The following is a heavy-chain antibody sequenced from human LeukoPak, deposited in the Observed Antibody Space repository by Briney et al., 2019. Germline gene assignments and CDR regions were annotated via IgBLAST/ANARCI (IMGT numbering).Heavy chain of an antibody. V-gene: IGHV4-38-2*02. D-gene: IGHD6-13*01. CDR3: ARQQVDIAAAGKNWFDP. CDR2: IYHSGST. Sequence: PSQTLSLTCTVSGYSISSGYYWGWIRQPPGKGLEWIGSIYHSGSTYYNPSLKSRVTISVDTSKNQFSLKLSSVTAADTAVYYCARQQVDIAAAGKNWFDPWGQGTLVTVSS. CDR1: GYSISSGYY. J-gene: IGHJ5*02.